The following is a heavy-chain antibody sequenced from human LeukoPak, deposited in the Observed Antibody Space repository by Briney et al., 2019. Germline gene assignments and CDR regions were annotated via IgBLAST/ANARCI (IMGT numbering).Heavy chain of an antibody. CDR1: GFTFSSYW. CDR3: AGGGLWELAHFDY. V-gene: IGHV3-30*03. D-gene: IGHD1-26*01. J-gene: IGHJ4*02. CDR2: ISYDGSNK. Sequence: GGSLRLSCAASGFTFSSYWMSWVRQAPGKGLEWVAVISYDGSNKYYADSVKGRFTISRDNSKNTLYLQMNSLRAEDTAVYYCAGGGLWELAHFDYWGQGTLVTVSS.